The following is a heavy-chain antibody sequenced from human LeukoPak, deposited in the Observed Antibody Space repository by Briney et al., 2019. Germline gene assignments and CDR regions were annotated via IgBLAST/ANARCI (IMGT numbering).Heavy chain of an antibody. CDR1: GYTFTSYD. Sequence: ASVKVSCKASGYTFTSYDINWVRQATGQGLEWMGWMNPNSGNTGYAQKFQGRVTMTRNTSISTAYMELSGLRSEDTAVYYCARGWDSSGWYGFHWFDPWGQGTLVTVSS. V-gene: IGHV1-8*01. CDR2: MNPNSGNT. J-gene: IGHJ5*02. D-gene: IGHD6-19*01. CDR3: ARGWDSSGWYGFHWFDP.